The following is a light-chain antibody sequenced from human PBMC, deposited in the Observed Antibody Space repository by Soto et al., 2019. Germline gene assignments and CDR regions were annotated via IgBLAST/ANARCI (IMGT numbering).Light chain of an antibody. CDR3: QQYGSSPLT. J-gene: IGKJ4*01. CDR2: GAS. V-gene: IGKV3-20*01. CDR1: QSVCSNY. Sequence: EIVLTQSPGILSLSPGERASLSCRASQSVCSNYLAWYQQKPGQAPRLLIYGASSRATGIPDRFSGSGSGTDFTLTVSRLEPEDFAVYYCQQYGSSPLTFGGGTRVQIK.